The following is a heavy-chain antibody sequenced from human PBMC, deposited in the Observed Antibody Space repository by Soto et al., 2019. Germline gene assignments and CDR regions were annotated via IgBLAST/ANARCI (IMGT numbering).Heavy chain of an antibody. CDR1: GGSISSGGYS. CDR2: IYHSGST. Sequence: SETLSLTCALSGGSISSGGYSWSWLRQQPGRGLEWIGHIYHSGSTYYNPSLKRRVTISLDRSQNPFCLKPSSVTAADTAVYYGAKLRWAVVGTAINLIWFDPWGQGTLVTVSS. V-gene: IGHV4-30-2*01. D-gene: IGHD2-21*02. CDR3: AKLRWAVVGTAINLIWFDP. J-gene: IGHJ5*02.